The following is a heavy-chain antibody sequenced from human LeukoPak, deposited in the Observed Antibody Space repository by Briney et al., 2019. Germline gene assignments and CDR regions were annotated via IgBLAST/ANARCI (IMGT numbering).Heavy chain of an antibody. Sequence: ASVKVSCKAPGYTFTSYEMHWVRQAPGQGLAWMGIINPSGGSTGYAQKFQGRVIMTRDTSTSTVYMELSSLRSEYTAMYYCARVRSCGGDCYYFDYWGQGTLVTVSS. V-gene: IGHV1-46*01. CDR1: GYTFTSYE. CDR2: INPSGGST. D-gene: IGHD2-21*02. J-gene: IGHJ4*02. CDR3: ARVRSCGGDCYYFDY.